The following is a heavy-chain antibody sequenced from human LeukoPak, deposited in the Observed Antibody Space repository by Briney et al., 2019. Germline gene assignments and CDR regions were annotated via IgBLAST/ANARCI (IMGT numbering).Heavy chain of an antibody. CDR1: GYTFTSYG. V-gene: IGHV1-18*01. J-gene: IGHJ4*02. Sequence: ASVGVSCKASGYTFTSYGISWVRQAPGQGLEWMGWINAFMRNTNYAKKLQGRVTMTPDTSTSTAYMELRSLRSDDTAVYYCARGLVERYFERGYSSSWYEDYWGQGTLVTVSS. CDR2: INAFMRNT. D-gene: IGHD6-13*01. CDR3: ARGLVERYFERGYSSSWYEDY.